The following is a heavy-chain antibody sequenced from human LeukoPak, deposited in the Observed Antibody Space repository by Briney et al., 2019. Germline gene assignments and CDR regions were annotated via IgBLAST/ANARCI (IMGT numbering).Heavy chain of an antibody. D-gene: IGHD3-3*01. J-gene: IGHJ5*02. V-gene: IGHV3-30*02. CDR1: GFTFSSYG. CDR3: AKDGYTFGVVPNWFDP. Sequence: GGSLRLSCAASGFTFSSYGMHWVRQAPGKGLEWVAFIRYDGSNKYYADSVKGRFTISRDNSKNTLYLQMNSLRAEDTAVYYCAKDGYTFGVVPNWFDPWGQGTLVTVSS. CDR2: IRYDGSNK.